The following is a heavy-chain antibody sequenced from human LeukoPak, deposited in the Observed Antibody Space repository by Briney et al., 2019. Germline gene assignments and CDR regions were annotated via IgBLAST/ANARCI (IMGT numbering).Heavy chain of an antibody. Sequence: GGSLRLSCAASGFTFSSYTMNWVRQAPGKGLEWVSSISSSSSYIYYADSVKGRFTISRDNAKNSLYLQMNSLRAEDTAVYYCARYRTPMIRGVDAFDIWGQGTMVTVSS. V-gene: IGHV3-21*01. D-gene: IGHD3-10*01. CDR3: ARYRTPMIRGVDAFDI. CDR1: GFTFSSYT. J-gene: IGHJ3*02. CDR2: ISSSSSYI.